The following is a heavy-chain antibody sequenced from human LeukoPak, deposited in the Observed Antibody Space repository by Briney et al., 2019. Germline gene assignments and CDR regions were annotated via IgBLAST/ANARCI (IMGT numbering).Heavy chain of an antibody. Sequence: GGSLRLSCAASGFTFSSYWMSWVRQAPGKGLEWVANIKQDGSEKYYVDSAKGRFTISRDNAKNSLYLQMNSLRAEDTAVYYCAREWDYDILTYGMDVWGQGTTVTVSS. CDR2: IKQDGSEK. CDR3: AREWDYDILTYGMDV. V-gene: IGHV3-7*03. J-gene: IGHJ6*02. CDR1: GFTFSSYW. D-gene: IGHD3-9*01.